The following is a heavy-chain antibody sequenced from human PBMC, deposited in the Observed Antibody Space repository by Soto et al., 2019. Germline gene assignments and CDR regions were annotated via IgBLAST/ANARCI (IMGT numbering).Heavy chain of an antibody. V-gene: IGHV5-10-1*01. CDR3: ARQTAMAVYYYGMDV. J-gene: IGHJ6*02. CDR1: GYSFTSYW. CDR2: IDPSDSYT. D-gene: IGHD5-18*01. Sequence: PGESLKISCKGSGYSFTSYWISWVRQMPGKGLEWMGRIDPSDSYTNYSPSFQGHVTISADKSISTAYLQWSRLKASDTAMYYCARQTAMAVYYYGMDVGGQGTTVTVSS.